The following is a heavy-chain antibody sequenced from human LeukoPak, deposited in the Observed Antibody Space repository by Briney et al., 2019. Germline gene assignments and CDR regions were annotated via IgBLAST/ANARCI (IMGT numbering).Heavy chain of an antibody. D-gene: IGHD3-22*01. CDR1: GYTFTGYY. Sequence: GASVKVSCKASGYTFTGYYMHWVRQAPGQGLEWMGRINPNSGGTNYAQKFQGRVTMTRDTSISTAYMKLSRLRSDDTAVYYCARGDDYYDSSGYYSPYPRDYWGQGTLVTVSS. J-gene: IGHJ4*02. CDR3: ARGDDYYDSSGYYSPYPRDY. CDR2: INPNSGGT. V-gene: IGHV1-2*06.